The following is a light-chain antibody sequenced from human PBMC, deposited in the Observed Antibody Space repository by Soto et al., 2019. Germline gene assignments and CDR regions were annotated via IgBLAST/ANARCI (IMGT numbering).Light chain of an antibody. CDR1: SSNIGSNT. J-gene: IGLJ2*01. CDR2: SNN. CDR3: AAWDDSLNGVV. V-gene: IGLV1-44*01. Sequence: QSMLTQPPSASGTPGQRVTISCSGSSSNIGSNTVNWYQHLPGTAPKLLIYSNNQRPSGVPDRFSGSKSGTSASLAISGLQSEDEADYYCAAWDDSLNGVVFGGGTKLTVL.